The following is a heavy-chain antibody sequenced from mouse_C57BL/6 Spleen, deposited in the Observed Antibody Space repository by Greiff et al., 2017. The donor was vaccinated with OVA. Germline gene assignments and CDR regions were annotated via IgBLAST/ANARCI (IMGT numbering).Heavy chain of an antibody. D-gene: IGHD3-3*01. J-gene: IGHJ2*01. CDR3: ARGDSYFDY. CDR2: IYPGSGTT. CDR1: GYTFTSYW. V-gene: IGHV1-55*01. Sequence: VQLQQPGAELVKPGASVKMSCKASGYTFTSYWITWVKQRPGQGLEWIGDIYPGSGTTNYNEKFKSKATLTVDTSSSTAYMQLSSLTSEDAAVYYCARGDSYFDYWGQGTTLTVSS.